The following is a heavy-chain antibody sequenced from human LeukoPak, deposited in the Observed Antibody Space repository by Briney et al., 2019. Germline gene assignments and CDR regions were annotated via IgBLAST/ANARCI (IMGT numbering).Heavy chain of an antibody. CDR3: AKDGRYYDNSGYYLGDYFDY. J-gene: IGHJ4*02. Sequence: GGSLRLSCAASGFTFSSYAMNWVRQAPGKGLEWVSAISGSGGSTYYADSVKGRFTISRDNSKNTLYLQMNSLRAEDTAVYYCAKDGRYYDNSGYYLGDYFDYWGQGTLVTVSS. CDR2: ISGSGGST. CDR1: GFTFSSYA. V-gene: IGHV3-23*01. D-gene: IGHD3-22*01.